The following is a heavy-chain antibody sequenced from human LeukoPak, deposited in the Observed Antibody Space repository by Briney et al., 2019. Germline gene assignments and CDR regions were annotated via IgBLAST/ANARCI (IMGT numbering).Heavy chain of an antibody. CDR2: IYYSGST. J-gene: IGHJ3*02. Sequence: PSETLSLTCTVSGGSISSSSYYWGWIRQPPGKGLEWIGSIYYSGSTYYNPSLKSRVTMSVDTSKNQFSLKLSSVTAADTAVYYCARSKRTWEPGANAFDIWGQGTMVTVSS. D-gene: IGHD1-26*01. CDR3: ARSKRTWEPGANAFDI. V-gene: IGHV4-39*07. CDR1: GGSISSSSYY.